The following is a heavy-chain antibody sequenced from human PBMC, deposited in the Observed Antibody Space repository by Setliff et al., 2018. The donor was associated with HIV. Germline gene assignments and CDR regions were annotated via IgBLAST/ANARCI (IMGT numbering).Heavy chain of an antibody. V-gene: IGHV4-38-2*02. CDR1: GDSISSDFY. CDR2: IYHSGNT. Sequence: PSETLSLTCTVSGDSISSDFYWGWIRQPPGKGLEWIGSIYHSGNTYYMPSLQSRVTMLLDTSKNQFSLNLNSVTAADTAVYYCARDQSDWFYWGQGTLVTVSS. D-gene: IGHD3-3*01. CDR3: ARDQSDWFY. J-gene: IGHJ4*02.